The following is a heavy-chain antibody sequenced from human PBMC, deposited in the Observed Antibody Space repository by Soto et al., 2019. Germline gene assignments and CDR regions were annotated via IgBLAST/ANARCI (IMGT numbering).Heavy chain of an antibody. CDR2: VSYNGRKE. Sequence: PGGSLRLSCVASGFTLSNYGMHWVRQAPGKGLEWVAIVSYNGRKEYYADSVKGRFSISRDNSKNTLYVQMNTLRDEDTAAYYCAKDSLRGEVPAALNLDYWGRGTLVTVSS. D-gene: IGHD2-2*01. CDR1: GFTLSNYG. J-gene: IGHJ4*02. V-gene: IGHV3-30*18. CDR3: AKDSLRGEVPAALNLDY.